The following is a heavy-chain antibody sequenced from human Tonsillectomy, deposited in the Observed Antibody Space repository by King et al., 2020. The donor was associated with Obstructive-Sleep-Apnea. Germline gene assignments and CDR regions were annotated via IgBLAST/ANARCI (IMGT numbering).Heavy chain of an antibody. V-gene: IGHV3-15*01. J-gene: IGHJ4*02. CDR2: IKRKIDGETT. CDR1: GFTFSNAW. Sequence: VQLVESGGGLVKPGGSLRLSCVVSGFTFSNAWMSWVRQAPGKGLEWVGRIKRKIDGETTDYAAPVKGRFTISRDDSKNTLYLQMNSLKTEDTAVYYCIRRPDYWGQGTQVIVSS. CDR3: IRRPDY.